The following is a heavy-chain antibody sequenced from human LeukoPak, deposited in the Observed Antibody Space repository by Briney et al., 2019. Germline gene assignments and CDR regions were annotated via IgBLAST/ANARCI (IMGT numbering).Heavy chain of an antibody. V-gene: IGHV1-2*02. J-gene: IGHJ5*02. CDR3: ARQVWELRTNWFDP. D-gene: IGHD1-26*01. Sequence: ASVKVSCKASRYTLTGYSIHWLRQAPGQGLEWMGFINLNSGGTNYAQKFQGRVTMIRDTSISTAYMELSSLTSDVTAVYYWARQVWELRTNWFDPWGQGTLVTVSS. CDR1: RYTLTGYS. CDR2: INLNSGGT.